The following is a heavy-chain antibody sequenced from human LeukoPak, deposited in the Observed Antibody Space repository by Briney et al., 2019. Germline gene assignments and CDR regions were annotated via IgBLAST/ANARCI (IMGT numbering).Heavy chain of an antibody. CDR3: ARLHIYCSSAICYPYYFDY. D-gene: IGHD2-2*01. J-gene: IGHJ4*02. Sequence: SETLSLTCTVSGGSISSSSYYWGWIRQPPGEGLEWIGSIYYSGSTYYNPSLKSRVTISVDTSKNQFSLKLSSVTAADTAVYYCARLHIYCSSAICYPYYFDYWGQGTLVTVSS. CDR2: IYYSGST. CDR1: GGSISSSSYY. V-gene: IGHV4-39*01.